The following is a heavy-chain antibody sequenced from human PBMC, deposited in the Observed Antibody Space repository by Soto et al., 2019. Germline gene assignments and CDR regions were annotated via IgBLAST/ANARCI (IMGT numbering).Heavy chain of an antibody. V-gene: IGHV1-18*01. J-gene: IGHJ3*02. CDR2: ISAYNGNT. Sequence: ASVKVSCKASGYTFTSYGISWVRQAPGQGLEWMGWISAYNGNTNYAQKLQGRVTMTTDTSTSTAYMELRSLRSDDTAVYYRARDEATYYYDSSGYGAFDIWGQGTMVTVSS. D-gene: IGHD3-22*01. CDR3: ARDEATYYYDSSGYGAFDI. CDR1: GYTFTSYG.